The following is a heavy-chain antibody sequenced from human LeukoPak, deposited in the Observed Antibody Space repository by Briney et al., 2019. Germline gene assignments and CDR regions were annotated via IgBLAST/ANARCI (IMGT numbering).Heavy chain of an antibody. CDR1: GFTFSESW. J-gene: IGHJ4*02. Sequence: GGSLRLSCAASGFTFSESWMSWVRQAPGKGLEWVANIEDDGSDKYYVDFAKGRFTISRDNTKNSLYLQMNSLRAEDTAVYYCASLRDSGGWGQGTLVTVSS. CDR2: IEDDGSDK. V-gene: IGHV3-7*03. D-gene: IGHD2-15*01. CDR3: ASLRDSGG.